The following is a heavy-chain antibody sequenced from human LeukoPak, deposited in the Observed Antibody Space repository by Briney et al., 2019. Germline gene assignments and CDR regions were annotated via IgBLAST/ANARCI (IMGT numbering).Heavy chain of an antibody. V-gene: IGHV4-39*01. Sequence: SETLSLTCTVSSGSITTRTDNWGWVRQPPGKGLGWSGHIYFSGNTYYNPSLQSRVTISGASSKTQFSLKVPSVTAADTAVYYCERQGGYKYGYHYFDFWGQGTLVTVSS. J-gene: IGHJ4*02. CDR1: SGSITTRTDN. D-gene: IGHD5-18*01. CDR3: ERQGGYKYGYHYFDF. CDR2: IYFSGNT.